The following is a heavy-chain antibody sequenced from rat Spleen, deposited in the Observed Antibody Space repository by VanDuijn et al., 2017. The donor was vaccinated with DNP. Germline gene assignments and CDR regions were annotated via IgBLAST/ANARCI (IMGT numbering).Heavy chain of an antibody. CDR1: GYSITNNY. CDR2: ISYSGST. J-gene: IGHJ2*01. Sequence: EVQLQESGPGLVRPSQSLSLTCSVTGYSITNNYWGWVRKFPGNKMEWVGHISYSGSTSYNPSLKSRISVTRDTSKNQFFLQLNSVTTEDTATYYCARWGDYFDYWGQGVMVTVSS. V-gene: IGHV3-1*01. CDR3: ARWGDYFDY.